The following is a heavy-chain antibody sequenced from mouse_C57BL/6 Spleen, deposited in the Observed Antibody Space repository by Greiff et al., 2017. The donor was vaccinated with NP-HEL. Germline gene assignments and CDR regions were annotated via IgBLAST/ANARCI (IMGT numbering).Heavy chain of an antibody. J-gene: IGHJ1*03. CDR3: TVLCYGKGGYFDV. Sequence: EVQLQESGGGLVQPGGSMKLSCVASGFTFSNYWMNWVRQSPEKGLEWVAQIRLKSDNYATHYAESVKGRFTISRDDSKSSVYLQMNNLRAEDTGIYYCTVLCYGKGGYFDVWGTGTTVTVSS. D-gene: IGHD1-1*02. CDR1: GFTFSNYW. CDR2: IRLKSDNYAT. V-gene: IGHV6-3*01.